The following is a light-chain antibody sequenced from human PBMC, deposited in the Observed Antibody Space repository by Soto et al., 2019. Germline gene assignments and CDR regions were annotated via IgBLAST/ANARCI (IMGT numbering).Light chain of an antibody. CDR3: QQYVTSPNT. CDR2: GAS. V-gene: IGKV3-20*01. CDR1: QSITTNS. J-gene: IGKJ2*01. Sequence: EIVLTQSPGTLSLSPGEGATLSCRASQSITTNSLAWYQQKPGQAPRLLIYGASNRATGVPDRVSASGSGTAFTLSFSSLAHKDFEIYYCQQYVTSPNTFGQGTKLAIK.